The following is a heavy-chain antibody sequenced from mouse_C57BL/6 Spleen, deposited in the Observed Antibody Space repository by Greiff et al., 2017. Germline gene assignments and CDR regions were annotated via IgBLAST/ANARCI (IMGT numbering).Heavy chain of an antibody. V-gene: IGHV6-3*01. D-gene: IGHD2-4*01. CDR1: GFTFSNYW. J-gene: IGHJ2*01. CDR2: IRLKSDNYAT. Sequence: EVKLVESGGGLVQPGGSLKLSCGASGFTFSNYWMNWVRQSPEKGLEWVAQIRLKSDNYATHYAESVKGRFTISRDDSKSSVYLQMNNLRAEDTGIYYCTGRGLRRGDYWGQGTTLTVSS. CDR3: TGRGLRRGDY.